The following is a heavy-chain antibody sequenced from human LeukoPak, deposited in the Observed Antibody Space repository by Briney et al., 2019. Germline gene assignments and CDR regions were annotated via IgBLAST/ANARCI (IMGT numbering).Heavy chain of an antibody. J-gene: IGHJ5*02. V-gene: IGHV4-34*01. D-gene: IGHD3-10*01. Sequence: SETLSLTCAVYGGSFSGYYWSWIRQPPGKGLEWIGEINHSGSTNYNPSLKSRVTISVDTSKNQFSLKLSSVTAADTAAYYCAGEGRSGSYYSWFDPWGQGTLVTVSS. CDR1: GGSFSGYY. CDR3: AGEGRSGSYYSWFDP. CDR2: INHSGST.